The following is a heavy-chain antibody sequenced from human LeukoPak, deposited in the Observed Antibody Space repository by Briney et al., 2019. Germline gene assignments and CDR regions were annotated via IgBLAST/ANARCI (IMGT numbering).Heavy chain of an antibody. J-gene: IGHJ4*02. CDR2: IKSKTDGGTT. CDR1: GFXVSSNY. D-gene: IGHD6-19*01. V-gene: IGHV3-15*01. CDR3: TADSIGWSFDY. Sequence: PGGSLRLSCAASGFXVSSNYISWVRQAPGKGLEWVGRIKSKTDGGTTDYAAPVKGRFTISRDDSKNTLYLQMNSLKTEDTAVYYCTADSIGWSFDYWGQGTLVTVSS.